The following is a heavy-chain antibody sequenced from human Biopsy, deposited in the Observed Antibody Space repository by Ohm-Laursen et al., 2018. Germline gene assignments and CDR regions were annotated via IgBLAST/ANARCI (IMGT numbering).Heavy chain of an antibody. V-gene: IGHV4-39*07. CDR2: VHYTGST. Sequence: SDTLSLTCIVSGGSFRNTNYYWGWIRQPPGKGLEWIGSVHYTGSTSYNPSLRRRVTISVDTSKNQFSLSLRSVTAADTAVYYCARGYAGLYEAFDFWGQGTVVTVAS. D-gene: IGHD5-18*01. J-gene: IGHJ3*01. CDR1: GGSFRNTNYY. CDR3: ARGYAGLYEAFDF.